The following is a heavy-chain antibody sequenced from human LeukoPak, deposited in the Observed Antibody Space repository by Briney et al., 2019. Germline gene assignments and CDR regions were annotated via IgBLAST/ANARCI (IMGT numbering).Heavy chain of an antibody. J-gene: IGHJ3*02. Sequence: SVKVSCKASGGTFSSYAISWVRQAPGQGLEWMGGIIPIFGTANYAQKFQGRVTITADESTSTAYMELSSLRSEDTAVYYCARSAPTDDAFDIWGQGTMVTVSS. CDR1: GGTFSSYA. V-gene: IGHV1-69*13. CDR2: IIPIFGTA. CDR3: ARSAPTDDAFDI.